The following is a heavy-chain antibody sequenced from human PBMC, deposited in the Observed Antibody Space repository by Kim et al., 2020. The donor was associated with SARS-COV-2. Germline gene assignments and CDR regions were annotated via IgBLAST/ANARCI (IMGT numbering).Heavy chain of an antibody. D-gene: IGHD6-6*01. V-gene: IGHV3-11*06. CDR3: ARDGSSSAYYYYYGMDV. Sequence: KGRLTISRDNAKNSLYLQMNSLRAEDTAVYYCARDGSSSAYYYYYGMDVRGQGTTVTVSS. J-gene: IGHJ6*02.